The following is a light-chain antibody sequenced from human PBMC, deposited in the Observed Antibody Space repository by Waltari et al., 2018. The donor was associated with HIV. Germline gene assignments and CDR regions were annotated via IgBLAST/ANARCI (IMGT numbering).Light chain of an antibody. V-gene: IGLV2-14*01. J-gene: IGLJ3*02. CDR3: WSYTSTSTWV. CDR1: SSDVGGYNY. CDR2: EVT. Sequence: QSVLTQTPSLSGTPGQSITISCTGTSSDVGGYNYVSWYQHHPGKAPKLMIYEVTNRPSGVSNRFSGSKSGNTASLTISGLQAEDEADYYCWSYTSTSTWVFGGGTKVTVL.